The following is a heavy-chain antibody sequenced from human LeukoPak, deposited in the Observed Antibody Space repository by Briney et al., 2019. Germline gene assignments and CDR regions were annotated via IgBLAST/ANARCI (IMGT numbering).Heavy chain of an antibody. V-gene: IGHV4-39*01. CDR1: GGSISSSSYY. CDR3: ASKRGYYGDYGMNWFDP. D-gene: IGHD4-17*01. Sequence: PSETLSLTCTVSGGSISSSSYYWGWIRQPPGKGLEWIGSIYYSGSTYYNPSLKSRVTMSVDTSKNQFSLKLSSVTAADTAVYYCASKRGYYGDYGMNWFDPWGQGTLVTVSS. J-gene: IGHJ5*02. CDR2: IYYSGST.